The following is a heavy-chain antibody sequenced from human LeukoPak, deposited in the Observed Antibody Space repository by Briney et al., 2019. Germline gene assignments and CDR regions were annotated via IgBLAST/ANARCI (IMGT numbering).Heavy chain of an antibody. D-gene: IGHD2-15*01. Sequence: SETLSLTCAVYGGSFSGYYWSWIRQPPGKGLEWIGEINHSGSTNYNPSLKSRVTISVDTSKNQFSLKLSSVTAADTAVYYCASSCSGGSCSTPTRLDYWGQGTLVTVSS. CDR1: GGSFSGYY. J-gene: IGHJ4*02. V-gene: IGHV4-34*01. CDR3: ASSCSGGSCSTPTRLDY. CDR2: INHSGST.